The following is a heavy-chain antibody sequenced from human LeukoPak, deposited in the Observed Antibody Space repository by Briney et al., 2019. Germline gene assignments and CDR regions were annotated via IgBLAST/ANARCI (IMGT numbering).Heavy chain of an antibody. CDR1: GYTFTGYY. V-gene: IGHV1-18*04. Sequence: EASVKVSCKASGYTFTGYYMHWVRQAPGQGLAWMGWISAYNGNTNYAQKFQGRVTMTTETSTSTAYMELRSLRSDDTAVYYCARDLSWDHSGGWYAWPFEYWGQGTLVTVSS. CDR2: ISAYNGNT. CDR3: ARDLSWDHSGGWYAWPFEY. D-gene: IGHD6-19*01. J-gene: IGHJ4*02.